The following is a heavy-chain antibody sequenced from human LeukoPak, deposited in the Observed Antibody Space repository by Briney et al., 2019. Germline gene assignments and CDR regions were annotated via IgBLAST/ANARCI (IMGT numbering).Heavy chain of an antibody. CDR1: GFTFSTYA. CDR2: ISSSSSYT. D-gene: IGHD3-10*01. CDR3: ARVQGSGSYFRYYFDY. Sequence: GGSLRLSCAASGFTFSTYAMSWVRQAPGKELEWVSYISSSSSYTNYADSVKGRFTISRDNAKNSLYLQMNSLRAEDTAVYYCARVQGSGSYFRYYFDYWGQGTLVTVSS. V-gene: IGHV3-11*05. J-gene: IGHJ4*02.